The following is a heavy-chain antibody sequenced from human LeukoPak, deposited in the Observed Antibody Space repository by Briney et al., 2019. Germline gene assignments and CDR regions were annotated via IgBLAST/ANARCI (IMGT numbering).Heavy chain of an antibody. CDR1: GYTFTNYY. CDR3: ARDNSRDNSVGGSAWWFDP. J-gene: IGHJ5*02. D-gene: IGHD1-26*01. Sequence: ASVKVSCKASGYTFTNYYMHWVRQAPGQGLEWMGLINPSGSSTSYAQKFQGRLSLTRDMSTSTDYMELTSLRSEDTAVYYCARDNSRDNSVGGSAWWFDPWGQGTLVTVSS. V-gene: IGHV1-46*01. CDR2: INPSGSST.